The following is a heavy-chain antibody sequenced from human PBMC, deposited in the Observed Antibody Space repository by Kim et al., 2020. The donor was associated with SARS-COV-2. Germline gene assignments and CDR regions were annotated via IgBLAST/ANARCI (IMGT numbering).Heavy chain of an antibody. CDR1: GFTFSSYG. CDR2: INQVGSDK. D-gene: IGHD4-17*01. Sequence: GGSLRLSCAASGFTFSSYGMSWVRQAPGKGLEWVAKINQVGSDKYHVDSVKGRFTISRDNAKNSLYLQMNSLRAEDTAIYYCTRDLRGDPFDRWGQGTMV. CDR3: TRDLRGDPFDR. V-gene: IGHV3-7*01. J-gene: IGHJ3*02.